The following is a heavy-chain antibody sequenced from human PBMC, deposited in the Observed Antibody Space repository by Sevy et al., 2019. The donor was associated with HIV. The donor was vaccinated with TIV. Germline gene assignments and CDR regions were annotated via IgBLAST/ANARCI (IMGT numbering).Heavy chain of an antibody. CDR1: GFTFSSYW. CDR3: ARAVGEWELLSGY. CDR2: IKQDGSEK. D-gene: IGHD1-26*01. Sequence: GGSPRLSCAASGFTFSSYWMSWVRQAPGKGLEWVANIKQDGSEKYYVDSVKGRFTISRDNAKNSLYLQMNSLRAEDTAVYYCARAVGEWELLSGYWGQGTLVTVSS. V-gene: IGHV3-7*01. J-gene: IGHJ4*02.